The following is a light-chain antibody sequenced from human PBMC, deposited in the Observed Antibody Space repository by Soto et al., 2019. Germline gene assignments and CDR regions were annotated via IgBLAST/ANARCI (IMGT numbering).Light chain of an antibody. Sequence: EKVMTQSTATLSVSPGERATLSCRASQSVNSNFAWYQHKPGQAPRLLIYVASTRATGIPARFSSSGSGTEFTLTISSLQSEDFPVSDCQQYNNWPPSTVGQRTKLEIK. CDR2: VAS. J-gene: IGKJ2*02. CDR1: QSVNSN. V-gene: IGKV3-15*01. CDR3: QQYNNWPPST.